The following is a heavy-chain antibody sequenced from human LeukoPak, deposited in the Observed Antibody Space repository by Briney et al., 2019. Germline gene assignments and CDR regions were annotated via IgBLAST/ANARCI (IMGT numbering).Heavy chain of an antibody. CDR3: ARGDRDLYCSSTSCYPVL. CDR2: IWYDGSNK. D-gene: IGHD2-2*01. V-gene: IGHV3-33*01. J-gene: IGHJ4*02. Sequence: GGSLRLSCAASGFTFSSYGMHWVRQAPGKGLEGVAVIWYDGSNKYYADSVKGRFTISRDNAKNSLYLQMNSLRAEDTAVYYCARGDRDLYCSSTSCYPVLGGQGTLVTVSS. CDR1: GFTFSSYG.